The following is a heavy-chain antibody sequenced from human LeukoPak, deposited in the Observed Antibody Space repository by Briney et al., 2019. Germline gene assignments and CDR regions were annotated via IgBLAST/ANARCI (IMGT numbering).Heavy chain of an antibody. CDR1: GGSFSDYY. CDR2: INHSGST. Sequence: NPSETLSLTCAVYGGSFSDYYWSWIRQPPGKGLEWIAEINHSGSTKYNPPLKSPITVSVDTSKNQFSLKLTSVTAADTAVYYCASKVAPGYNYLYWGQGTLVPVSS. CDR3: ASKVAPGYNYLY. J-gene: IGHJ4*02. D-gene: IGHD5-24*01. V-gene: IGHV4-34*01.